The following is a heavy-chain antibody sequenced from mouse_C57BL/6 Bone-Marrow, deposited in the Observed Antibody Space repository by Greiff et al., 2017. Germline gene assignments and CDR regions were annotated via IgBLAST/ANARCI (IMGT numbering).Heavy chain of an antibody. CDR3: ANIYYYCDY. J-gene: IGHJ2*01. CDR2: IDPSDSYT. D-gene: IGHD1-1*01. V-gene: IGHV1-59*01. Sequence: QVQLQQPGAELVRPGTSVKLSCKASGYTFTSYWMHWVKQRPGQGLEWIGVIDPSDSYTNYNQKFKGKATLTVDTSSSTAYMQLSSLTSEDSAVYYCANIYYYCDYWGQGTTLTVSS. CDR1: GYTFTSYW.